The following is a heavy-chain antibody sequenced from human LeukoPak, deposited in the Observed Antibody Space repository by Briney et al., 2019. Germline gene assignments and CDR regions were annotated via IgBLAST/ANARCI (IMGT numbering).Heavy chain of an antibody. D-gene: IGHD6-13*01. CDR2: IYPGDSDT. J-gene: IGHJ3*02. V-gene: IGHV5-51*01. CDR1: GYTFTNYW. Sequence: GESLKISCKGSGYTFTNYWIGWVRQMPGKGLEWMGIIYPGDSDTRYSPSFQGQVTISADKSISTAYLQWSSLKASDTAMYYCARQYSSSWYGRAFDIWGQGTMVTVSS. CDR3: ARQYSSSWYGRAFDI.